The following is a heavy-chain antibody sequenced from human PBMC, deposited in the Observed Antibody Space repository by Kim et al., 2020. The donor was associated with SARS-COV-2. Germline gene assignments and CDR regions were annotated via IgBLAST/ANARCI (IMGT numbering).Heavy chain of an antibody. CDR1: GGSFSGYY. Sequence: SETLSLTCAVYGGSFSGYYWSWIRQPPGKGLEWIGEINHSESTNYNPSLKSRVTISVDTSKNQFSLKLSSVTAADTAVYYCARGYYDFWSGPGFAYDPWGQGTLVTVSS. D-gene: IGHD3-3*01. CDR3: ARGYYDFWSGPGFAYDP. V-gene: IGHV4-34*01. CDR2: INHSEST. J-gene: IGHJ5*02.